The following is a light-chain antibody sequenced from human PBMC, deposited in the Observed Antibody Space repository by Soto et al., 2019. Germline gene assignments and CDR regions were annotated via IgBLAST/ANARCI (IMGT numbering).Light chain of an antibody. Sequence: DIQIIHSPSSVSASVGARVTHTXXASQGISSWLAWYQQKPGKAPKLLIYAASSLQSGVPSRFSGSGSGTDFTLTISSLQPDDFATYYCQQDNSFPITFGQGTRLEIK. V-gene: IGKV1D-12*01. CDR2: AAS. CDR1: QGISSW. CDR3: QQDNSFPIT. J-gene: IGKJ5*01.